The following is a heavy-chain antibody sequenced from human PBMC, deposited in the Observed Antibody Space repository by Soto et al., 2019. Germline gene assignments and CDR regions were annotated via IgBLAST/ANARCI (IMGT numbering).Heavy chain of an antibody. V-gene: IGHV3-53*04. D-gene: IGHD3-3*01. J-gene: IGHJ5*01. CDR2: IYSGGST. CDR3: ARHAWSGYPDS. Sequence: EVQLVESGGGLVQPGGSLRLSCAASGFTVSSNYMSWVRQAPGKGLEWVSVIYSGGSTYYADSVKGRFTISRHNSKNTLYLPMNSLRAEDTAVYYCARHAWSGYPDSWGQGTLVTVSS. CDR1: GFTVSSNY.